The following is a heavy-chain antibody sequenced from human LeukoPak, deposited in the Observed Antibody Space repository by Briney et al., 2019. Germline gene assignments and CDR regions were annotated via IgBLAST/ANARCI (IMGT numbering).Heavy chain of an antibody. D-gene: IGHD5-18*01. J-gene: IGHJ4*02. Sequence: GGSLRLSCATFGFTFSNYAMNWVRQAPGKGLEWVSVIYSGGSTYYADSVKGRFTISRDNSKNTLYLQMNSLRGEDTAVYYCARDRGYSYGAFDYWGQGTLVTVSS. CDR1: GFTFSNYA. V-gene: IGHV3-53*01. CDR2: IYSGGST. CDR3: ARDRGYSYGAFDY.